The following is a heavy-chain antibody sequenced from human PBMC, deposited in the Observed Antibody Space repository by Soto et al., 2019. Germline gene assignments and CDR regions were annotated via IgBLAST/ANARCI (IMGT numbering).Heavy chain of an antibody. CDR2: IYHSGST. CDR3: AGDAAAGTGVYYYGMDV. D-gene: IGHD6-13*01. Sequence: PSETLSLTCAVSGGSISSSNWWSWVRQPPGKGLEWIGEIYHSGSTNYNASLKSRVTISLDKSKNQFSLKLCFVTAADTAVYYCAGDAAAGTGVYYYGMDVWGQGTTVTVSS. V-gene: IGHV4-4*02. CDR1: GGSISSSNW. J-gene: IGHJ6*02.